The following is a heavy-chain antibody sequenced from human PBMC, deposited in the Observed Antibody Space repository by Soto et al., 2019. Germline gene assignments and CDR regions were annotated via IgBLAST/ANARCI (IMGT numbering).Heavy chain of an antibody. CDR1: GFIFSNYG. D-gene: IGHD2-21*01. Sequence: QVKLVESGGGVVQPGRSLRLSCAASGFIFSNYGMHWVRQAPGKGLEWVALILNDGSNKYYAESVKGRFTISRDNSKDTLYLQMNSLRDEDTAVYYCAKENCGGDCYDPVAASDIWGQGTMVTVSS. J-gene: IGHJ3*02. CDR3: AKENCGGDCYDPVAASDI. V-gene: IGHV3-30*18. CDR2: ILNDGSNK.